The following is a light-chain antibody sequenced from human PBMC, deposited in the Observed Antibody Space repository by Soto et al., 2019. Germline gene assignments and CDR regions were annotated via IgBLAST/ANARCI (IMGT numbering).Light chain of an antibody. J-gene: IGKJ1*01. CDR3: LQERGYPRT. CDR2: AAS. CDR1: QDIRNE. V-gene: IGKV1-6*02. Sequence: IQMTQSPSSLSASVGDTVTITCRASQDIRNELGWYQQKPGTAPKFLIYAASSLHSGVPSRFSGSGSGTDFTLTISGLQTEDFATYDCLQERGYPRTFGQGTKVDIK.